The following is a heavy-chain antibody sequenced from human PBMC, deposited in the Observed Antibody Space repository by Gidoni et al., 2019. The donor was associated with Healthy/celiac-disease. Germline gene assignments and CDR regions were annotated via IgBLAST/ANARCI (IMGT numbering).Heavy chain of an antibody. D-gene: IGHD5-18*01. CDR3: ARDPTLYSSPDRYYYYGMDV. CDR2: ISYYGSNN. CDR1: GFTFSSYA. Sequence: QVQLVESGGGVVQPGRSLRVSCAASGFTFSSYAMHWVRQAPGTGLGWVAVISYYGSNNYYADSVKGRFTISRDNSKNTLYLQMNILRAEDTAVYYCARDPTLYSSPDRYYYYGMDVWGQGTTVTVSS. V-gene: IGHV3-30-3*01. J-gene: IGHJ6*02.